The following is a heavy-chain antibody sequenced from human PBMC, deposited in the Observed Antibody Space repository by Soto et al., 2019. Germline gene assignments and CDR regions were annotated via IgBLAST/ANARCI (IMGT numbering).Heavy chain of an antibody. CDR2: INADGSST. CDR1: GVTFSYYW. Sequence: EGSLRLSCAPSGVTFSYYWMHWVRQPPGKGLVWVSRINADGSSTSYVDSVKGRFTISRDNAENTVYLQMNSLRAEDTAIYYSARDPDTLVSMHAWGIRTTVNVSS. D-gene: IGHD2-8*02. V-gene: IGHV3-74*01. CDR3: ARDPDTLVSMHA. J-gene: IGHJ6*04.